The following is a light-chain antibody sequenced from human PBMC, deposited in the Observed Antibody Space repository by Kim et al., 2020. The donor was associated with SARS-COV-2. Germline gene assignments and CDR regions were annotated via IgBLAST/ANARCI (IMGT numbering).Light chain of an antibody. CDR3: QQYGSSPA. Sequence: EIVLTQSPGTLSLSPGERATLSCRASQSVSSSYLAWYQQKPGQAPRLLIYDASSRATGIPDRFSGSGSGTDFTLTISRLEPEDFAVYSCQQYGSSPAFGPGTRLEIK. CDR1: QSVSSSY. V-gene: IGKV3-20*01. J-gene: IGKJ5*01. CDR2: DAS.